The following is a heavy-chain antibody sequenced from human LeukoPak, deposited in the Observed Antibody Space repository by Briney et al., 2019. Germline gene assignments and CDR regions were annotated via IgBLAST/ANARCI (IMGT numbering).Heavy chain of an antibody. CDR1: GFTFNDYA. V-gene: IGHV3-9*03. CDR3: AKGDSSGYYYAIDS. D-gene: IGHD3-22*01. CDR2: ISWNSGSI. J-gene: IGHJ4*02. Sequence: GGSLRLSCAASGFTFNDYAMHWVRQIPGKGLEWVSGISWNSGSIGYADSVKGRFTISRDNAKNSLYLQMNSLTPEDMALYYCAKGDSSGYYYAIDSWGQGTLVTVSS.